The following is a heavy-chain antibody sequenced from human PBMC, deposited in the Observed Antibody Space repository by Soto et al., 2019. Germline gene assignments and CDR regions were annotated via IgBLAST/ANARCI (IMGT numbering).Heavy chain of an antibody. D-gene: IGHD5-18*01. CDR1: GGSISSYY. V-gene: IGHV4-59*01. CDR2: IYYSGST. Sequence: TSETLSLTCTVSGGSISSYYWSWIRQPPGKGLEWIGYIYYSGSTNYNPSLKGRVTISVDTSKNQFSLKLSSVTAADTAVYYCAREEYSYGFDYWGQGTLVTVSS. J-gene: IGHJ4*02. CDR3: AREEYSYGFDY.